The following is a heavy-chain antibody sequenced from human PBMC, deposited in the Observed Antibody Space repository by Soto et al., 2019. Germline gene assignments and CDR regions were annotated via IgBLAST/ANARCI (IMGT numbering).Heavy chain of an antibody. J-gene: IGHJ6*02. CDR3: ARDWYVEDYYYGMDV. Sequence: PSETLSLTCTVSGGSISSGGYYWSWIRQHPGKGLEWIGYIYYSGSTYYNPSLKSRVTISVDTSKNQFSLKLSSVTAADTAVYYCARDWYVEDYYYGMDVWGQGTTVTVSS. CDR2: IYYSGST. D-gene: IGHD6-13*01. CDR1: GGSISSGGYY. V-gene: IGHV4-31*03.